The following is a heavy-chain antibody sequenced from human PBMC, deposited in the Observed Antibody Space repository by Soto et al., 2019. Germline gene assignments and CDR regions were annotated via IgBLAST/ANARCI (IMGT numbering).Heavy chain of an antibody. D-gene: IGHD2-2*01. CDR1: GYTFTSYV. Sequence: SVKVSCKASGYTFTSYVFSWVRQAPVQGLEWMGWISAYEGNTNYAQKLQDRVTMTADTSTSTVYMELRSLRSDDTAVYFCARTLYCSSTSCSDYFDHWGQGTLVTVSS. CDR3: ARTLYCSSTSCSDYFDH. CDR2: ISAYEGNT. J-gene: IGHJ4*02. V-gene: IGHV1-18*04.